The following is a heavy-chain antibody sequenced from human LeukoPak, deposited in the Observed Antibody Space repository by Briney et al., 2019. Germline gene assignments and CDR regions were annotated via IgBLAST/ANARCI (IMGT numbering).Heavy chain of an antibody. CDR2: ISDSGGST. D-gene: IGHD3-10*02. V-gene: IGHV3-23*01. Sequence: GGSLRLSCAASGFTFSISAMSRVRQAPGKGLEWVSGISDSGGSTFYADSVKGRFTISRDNAKNSLYLQMNSLRAEDTAVYYCAELGITMIGGVWGKGTTVTISS. CDR1: GFTFSISA. CDR3: AELGITMIGGV. J-gene: IGHJ6*04.